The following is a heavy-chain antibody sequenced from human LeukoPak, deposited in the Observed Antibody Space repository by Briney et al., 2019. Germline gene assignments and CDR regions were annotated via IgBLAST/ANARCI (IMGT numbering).Heavy chain of an antibody. CDR1: GESFSGYY. Sequence: SETLSLTCAVYGESFSGYYWSWIRQPPGKGLEWIGEINHSGSTNYNPSLKSRVTISVDTSKNQFSLKLSSVTAADTAVYYCARGLKFDPWGQGTLVTVSS. V-gene: IGHV4-34*01. CDR2: INHSGST. CDR3: ARGLKFDP. J-gene: IGHJ5*02.